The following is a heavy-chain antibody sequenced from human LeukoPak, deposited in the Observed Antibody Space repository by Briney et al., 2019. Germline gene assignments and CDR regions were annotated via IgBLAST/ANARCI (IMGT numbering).Heavy chain of an antibody. V-gene: IGHV4-59*12. Sequence: SETLSLTCTVSGGSISSYYWSWIRQPPGKGLEWIGYIYYSGSTYYNPSLKSRVTISVDTSKNQFSLKLSSVTAADTAVYYCARVSGEFRIWNWFDPWGQGTLVTVSS. CDR3: ARVSGEFRIWNWFDP. J-gene: IGHJ5*02. D-gene: IGHD3-10*01. CDR1: GGSISSYY. CDR2: IYYSGST.